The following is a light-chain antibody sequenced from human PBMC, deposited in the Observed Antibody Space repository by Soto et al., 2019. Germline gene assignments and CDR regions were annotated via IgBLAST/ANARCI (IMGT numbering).Light chain of an antibody. V-gene: IGLV2-14*03. CDR2: DVS. CDR3: TSYTSSTPFYV. Sequence: QSALTQPASVSGSPGQSITISCTGTSSDVGGYNYVSWYQHHPGKAPKLMIYDVSNRPSGVSDRFSGSKSGNTASLTISGLQAEDEAEYYCTSYTSSTPFYVFGTGTKLTVL. CDR1: SSDVGGYNY. J-gene: IGLJ1*01.